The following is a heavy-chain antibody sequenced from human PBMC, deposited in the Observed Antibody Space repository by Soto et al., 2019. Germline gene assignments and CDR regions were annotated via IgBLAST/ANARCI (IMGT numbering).Heavy chain of an antibody. Sequence: PSKTPSLTCTVSGGSISSYYWSWIRQPPGKGLEWIGYIYYSGSTNYNPSLKSRVTISVDTSKNQFSLKLSSVTAADTAVYYCASIRFGEPHAFDIWGQGTMVTVSS. CDR1: GGSISSYY. CDR2: IYYSGST. J-gene: IGHJ3*02. D-gene: IGHD3-10*01. CDR3: ASIRFGEPHAFDI. V-gene: IGHV4-59*01.